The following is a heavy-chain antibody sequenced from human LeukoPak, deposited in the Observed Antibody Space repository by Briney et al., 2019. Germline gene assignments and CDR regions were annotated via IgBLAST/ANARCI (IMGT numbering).Heavy chain of an antibody. D-gene: IGHD2-15*01. V-gene: IGHV3-20*04. Sequence: GGSLRLSCAASGFTFDDYGMSWVRQAPGKGLEWVSGINWNGGSTGYADSVKGRFTISRDNAKNSLYLQMNSLRAEDTALYYCARHVVAPTRYYFDYWGQGTLVTVSS. J-gene: IGHJ4*02. CDR2: INWNGGST. CDR3: ARHVVAPTRYYFDY. CDR1: GFTFDDYG.